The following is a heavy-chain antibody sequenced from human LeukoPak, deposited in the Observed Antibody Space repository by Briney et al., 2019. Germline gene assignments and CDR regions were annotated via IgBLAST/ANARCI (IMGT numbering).Heavy chain of an antibody. CDR3: ASVRGSRGAFDI. CDR1: GGSISSYY. J-gene: IGHJ3*02. V-gene: IGHV4-59*01. D-gene: IGHD6-19*01. Sequence: SETLSLACTVSGGSISSYYWSWIRQPPGKGLEWIGYIYYSGSTNYNPSLKSRVTISVDTSKNQFTLKLSSVTAADTAVYYCASVRGSRGAFDIWGQGTMVTVSS. CDR2: IYYSGST.